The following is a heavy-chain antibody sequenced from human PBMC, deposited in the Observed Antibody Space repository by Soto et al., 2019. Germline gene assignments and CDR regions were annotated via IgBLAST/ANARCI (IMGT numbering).Heavy chain of an antibody. CDR2: ISGSGGST. Sequence: LRLSCAASGFTFSSYAMRWVRQAPGKGLEWVSAISGSGGSTYYADSVKGRFTISRDNSKNTLYLQMNSLRAEDTAVYYCASTWGVPAAISYYGMDVWGQGTTVTVSS. CDR1: GFTFSSYA. J-gene: IGHJ6*02. V-gene: IGHV3-23*01. D-gene: IGHD2-2*01. CDR3: ASTWGVPAAISYYGMDV.